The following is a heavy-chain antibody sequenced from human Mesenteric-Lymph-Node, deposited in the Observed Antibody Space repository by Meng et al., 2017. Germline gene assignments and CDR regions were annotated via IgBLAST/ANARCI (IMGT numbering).Heavy chain of an antibody. V-gene: IGHV6-1*01. Sequence: QVQRRQSGPGRVKLSLTLSHTCGISGDSASSNSAALTWIRQSPSMGLSGLGRTYYRSTRYNCYAVSVKSRITINPDTSKNQLSLQLNSVTPEDTAMYYCARSGSSGWIDSWGQGTLVTVSS. CDR1: GDSASSNSAA. D-gene: IGHD6-19*01. J-gene: IGHJ4*02. CDR3: ARSGSSGWIDS. CDR2: TYYRSTRYN.